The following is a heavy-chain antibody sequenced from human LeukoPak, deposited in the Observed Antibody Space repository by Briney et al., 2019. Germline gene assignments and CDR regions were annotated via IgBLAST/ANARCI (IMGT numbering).Heavy chain of an antibody. Sequence: ASVKVSCKVSGYTLTELSMHWVRQAPGKGLEWMGGFDPEDGETIYAQKFQGRVTITADESTSTAYMELSSLRSEDTAVYYCARDKSDDFWSGYYPFDYWGQGTLVTVSS. CDR2: FDPEDGET. V-gene: IGHV1-24*01. CDR1: GYTLTELS. J-gene: IGHJ4*02. CDR3: ARDKSDDFWSGYYPFDY. D-gene: IGHD3-3*01.